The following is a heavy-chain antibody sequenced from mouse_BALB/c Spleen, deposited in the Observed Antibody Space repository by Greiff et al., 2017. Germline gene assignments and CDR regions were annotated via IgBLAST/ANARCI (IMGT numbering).Heavy chain of an antibody. CDR2: INPSNGYT. Sequence: QVQLQQSGAELAKPGASVKMSCKASGYTFTSYWMHWVKQRPGQGLEWIGYINPSNGYTEYNQKFKDKATLTADKSSSTAYMQLSSLTSEDSAVYYCGRRLLRGCAMDYWGQGTSVTVSS. CDR1: GYTFTSYW. J-gene: IGHJ4*01. D-gene: IGHD2-3*01. CDR3: GRRLLRGCAMDY. V-gene: IGHV1-7*01.